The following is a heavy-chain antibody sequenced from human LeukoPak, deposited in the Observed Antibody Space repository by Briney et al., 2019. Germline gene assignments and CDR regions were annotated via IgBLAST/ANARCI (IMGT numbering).Heavy chain of an antibody. J-gene: IGHJ5*02. D-gene: IGHD4-17*01. V-gene: IGHV1-18*01. CDR2: ISAYNGNT. Sequence: ASVKVSCKASGYTFNSYGISWVRQAPGQGLEWMGWISAYNGNTNYAQKLQGRVTMTTDTSTSTAYMELRSLRSDDTAVYYCASEHYGENWFDPWGQGTLVTVSS. CDR1: GYTFNSYG. CDR3: ASEHYGENWFDP.